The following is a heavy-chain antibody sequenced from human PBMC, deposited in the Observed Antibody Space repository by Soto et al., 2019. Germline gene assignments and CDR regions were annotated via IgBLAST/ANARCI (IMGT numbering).Heavy chain of an antibody. CDR2: ISSTSTKI. CDR1: GFTFRSYS. Sequence: GGSVRLSCAASGFTFRSYSMNWVRQAPGKGLEWVSYISSTSTKIHYADSMKGRFTISRDNAKNSLSPQMNSLRDEDTAVYYCARVSETHPTALDIWGQGVLVTVSS. V-gene: IGHV3-48*02. D-gene: IGHD2-15*01. J-gene: IGHJ4*02. CDR3: ARVSETHPTALDI.